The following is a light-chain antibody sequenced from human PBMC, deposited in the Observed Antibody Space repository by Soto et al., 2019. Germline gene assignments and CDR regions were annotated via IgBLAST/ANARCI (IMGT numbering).Light chain of an antibody. J-gene: IGLJ2*01. Sequence: QSVLTQPPSASGTPGQRVTISCSGSNSNIGSNTVNWYQQLPGTAPKLLIFSNNQRPSGVPDRFSGSKSGTSASLAISGLQSDDEADYYCAAWDDSLNDVVFGGGTKLTVL. V-gene: IGLV1-44*01. CDR3: AAWDDSLNDVV. CDR1: NSNIGSNT. CDR2: SNN.